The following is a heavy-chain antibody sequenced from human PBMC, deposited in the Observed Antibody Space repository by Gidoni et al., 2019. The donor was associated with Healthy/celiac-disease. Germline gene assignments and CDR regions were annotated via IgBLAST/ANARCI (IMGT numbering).Heavy chain of an antibody. J-gene: IGHJ4*02. CDR1: GFTFSSYS. CDR2: ISSSSSYI. CDR3: TRDLGYGSGSYFDY. Sequence: EVQLVESGGGLVKPGGSLRLSCAASGFTFSSYSMNWVRQAPGKGLEWVSSISSSSSYIYYADSVQGRFTISRDNAKNSLYLQMNSLRAEDTAVYYCTRDLGYGSGSYFDYWGQGTLVTVSS. V-gene: IGHV3-21*01. D-gene: IGHD3-10*01.